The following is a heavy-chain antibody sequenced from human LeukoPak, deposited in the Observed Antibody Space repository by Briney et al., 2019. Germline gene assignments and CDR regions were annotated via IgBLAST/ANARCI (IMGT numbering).Heavy chain of an antibody. Sequence: PSETLSLTCAVYGGSFSGYYWSWIRQPPGKGLEWIGEINHSGSTNYNPSLKSRVTISVDSSKNQFSLKLSSVTAADTAVYYCARALGQSPRYYYGSGSYCYFDYWGQGTPVTVSS. V-gene: IGHV4-34*01. J-gene: IGHJ4*02. CDR3: ARALGQSPRYYYGSGSYCYFDY. CDR2: INHSGST. D-gene: IGHD3-10*01. CDR1: GGSFSGYY.